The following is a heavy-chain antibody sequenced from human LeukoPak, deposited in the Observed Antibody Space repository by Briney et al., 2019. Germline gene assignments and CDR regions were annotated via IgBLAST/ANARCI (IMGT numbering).Heavy chain of an antibody. CDR1: GGTFSSYA. J-gene: IGHJ5*02. CDR2: IIPIFGTA. CDR3: ARDGGSSWYRPGQNWFDP. D-gene: IGHD6-13*01. Sequence: SVKVSCKASGGTFSSYAISWVRQAPGQGLEWMGGIIPIFGTADYAQKFQGRVTITTDESTSTAYMELSSLRSEDTAVYYCARDGGSSWYRPGQNWFDPWGQGTLVTVSS. V-gene: IGHV1-69*05.